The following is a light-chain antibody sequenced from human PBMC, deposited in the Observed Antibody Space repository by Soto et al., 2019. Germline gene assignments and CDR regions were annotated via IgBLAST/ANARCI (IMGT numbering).Light chain of an antibody. CDR1: ISNFGTNP. CDR3: AAWDEALKGAL. Sequence: QSVLTQPPSASGTPGRRVTNPCSGSISNFGTNPVNGYQQLPGTAPKLPIYADVQRPSGVPDRFSGSRSGTSASLAISGLQSQDEGDYYCAAWDEALKGALFGGGTKLTVL. V-gene: IGLV1-44*01. J-gene: IGLJ2*01. CDR2: ADV.